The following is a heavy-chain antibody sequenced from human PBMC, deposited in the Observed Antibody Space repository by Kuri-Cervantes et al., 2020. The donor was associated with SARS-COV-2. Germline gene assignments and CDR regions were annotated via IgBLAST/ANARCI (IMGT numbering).Heavy chain of an antibody. CDR1: GFTFSSYA. Sequence: LSLTCAASGFTFSSYAMSWVRQAPGKGLEWVSAISGSGGSTCYADSVKGRFTISRDNSKNTLYLQVNSLRAEDTAVYYCAKIGTQYCSAGSCYVDYWGQGTLVTVSS. J-gene: IGHJ4*02. V-gene: IGHV3-23*01. D-gene: IGHD2-15*01. CDR2: ISGSGGST. CDR3: AKIGTQYCSAGSCYVDY.